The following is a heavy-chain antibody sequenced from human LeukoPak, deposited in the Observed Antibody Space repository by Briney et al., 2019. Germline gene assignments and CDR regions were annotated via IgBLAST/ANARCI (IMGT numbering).Heavy chain of an antibody. CDR2: ISRNGGST. CDR3: ARVGDTDAFDI. J-gene: IGHJ3*02. V-gene: IGHV3-64*01. CDR1: GFTFSSYA. D-gene: IGHD2-21*02. Sequence: GGSLRLSCAASGFTFSSYAMHWVRQAPGKGLEYVSAISRNGGSTYYANSVKGRFTISRDNSKNTLFLQMGSLRAEDMAVYYCARVGDTDAFDIWGQGTMVAVSS.